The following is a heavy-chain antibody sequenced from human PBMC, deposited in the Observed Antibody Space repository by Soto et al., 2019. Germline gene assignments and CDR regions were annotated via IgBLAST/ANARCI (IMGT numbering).Heavy chain of an antibody. Sequence: QVQLQESGPGLVKPSQTLSLTCTVSGGSISSGGYYWSWIRQHPGKGLEWIGYIYYSGSTYYNPSLKSRVTISVDTSKNQFCLKRSSVTAADTAVYYCARIGDVVVATWIDAFDIWGQGTMVTVSS. D-gene: IGHD5-12*01. V-gene: IGHV4-31*03. CDR2: IYYSGST. CDR1: GGSISSGGYY. CDR3: ARIGDVVVATWIDAFDI. J-gene: IGHJ3*02.